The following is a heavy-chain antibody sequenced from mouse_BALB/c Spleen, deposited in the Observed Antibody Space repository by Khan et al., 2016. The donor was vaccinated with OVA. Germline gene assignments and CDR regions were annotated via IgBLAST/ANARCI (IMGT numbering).Heavy chain of an antibody. CDR3: ARTYYRYDGYYAMDY. D-gene: IGHD2-14*01. J-gene: IGHJ4*01. CDR2: IWGGGST. Sequence: VQLQESGPGLVAPSQSLSITCTVSGFSLSRYNLHWVRQPPGKGLEWLGIIWGGGSTDYNSALKSRLSISKGNSKSQVFLKMNSLQTDDTAMYYCARTYYRYDGYYAMDYWGQGTSVTVSS. CDR1: GFSLSRYN. V-gene: IGHV2-6-4*01.